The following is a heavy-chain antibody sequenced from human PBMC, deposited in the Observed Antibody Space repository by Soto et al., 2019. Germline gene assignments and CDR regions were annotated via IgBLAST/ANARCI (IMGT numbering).Heavy chain of an antibody. CDR3: ARVGVYGSGRYYYYYGMDV. D-gene: IGHD3-10*01. CDR1: GYTFTSYA. V-gene: IGHV1-3*01. J-gene: IGHJ6*02. Sequence: ASVKVSCKASGYTFTSYAMHWVRQAPGQRLEWMGWINAGNGNTKYSQKFQGRVTITRDTSASTAYMELSSLRSEDTAVYYCARVGVYGSGRYYYYYGMDVWGQGTTVTVSS. CDR2: INAGNGNT.